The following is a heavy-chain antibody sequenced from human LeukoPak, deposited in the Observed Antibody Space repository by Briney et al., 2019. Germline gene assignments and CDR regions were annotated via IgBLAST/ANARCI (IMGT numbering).Heavy chain of an antibody. CDR1: GGSISSGGYY. D-gene: IGHD2-2*01. CDR2: IYYSGST. V-gene: IGHV4-31*03. Sequence: SEALSLTCTVSGGSISSGGYYWSWIRQHPGKGLEWIGYIYYSGSTYYNPSLKSRVTISVDTSKNQFSLKLSSVTAADTAVYYCASARRVPAAIFDYWGQGTLVTVSS. CDR3: ASARRVPAAIFDY. J-gene: IGHJ4*02.